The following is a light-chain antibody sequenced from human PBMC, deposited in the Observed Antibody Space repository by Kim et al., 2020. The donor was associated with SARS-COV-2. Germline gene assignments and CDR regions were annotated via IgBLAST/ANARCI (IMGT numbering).Light chain of an antibody. V-gene: IGLV3-21*04. Sequence: SYELTQPPSVSVAPGKTARITCGGNNMERKRGPGYRQKPGQAPVLVIYYDSDRPSGIPERFSGSISGNTATLTISRVEAGDGADYYCQVWDSSSDHFYVFGTGTKVTVL. CDR2: YDS. CDR1: NMERKR. J-gene: IGLJ1*01. CDR3: QVWDSSSDHFYV.